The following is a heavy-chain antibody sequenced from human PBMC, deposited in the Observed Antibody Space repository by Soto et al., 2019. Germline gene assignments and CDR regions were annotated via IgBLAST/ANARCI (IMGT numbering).Heavy chain of an antibody. CDR1: GGTFSSYA. Sequence: ASVKVSCKASGGTFSSYAISWVRQAPGQGLEWMGWISAYNGNTNYAQKLQGRVTMTTDTSTSTAYMELRSLRSDDTAVYYCARVSITMIVVDPDYWGQGTLVTVSS. J-gene: IGHJ4*02. D-gene: IGHD3-22*01. V-gene: IGHV1-18*01. CDR3: ARVSITMIVVDPDY. CDR2: ISAYNGNT.